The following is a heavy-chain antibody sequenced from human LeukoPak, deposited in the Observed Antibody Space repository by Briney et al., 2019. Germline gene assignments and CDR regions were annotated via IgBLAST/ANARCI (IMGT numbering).Heavy chain of an antibody. CDR1: GYSISSGYY. CDR3: ARERGGGGFGVVIKRSYYYMDV. Sequence: RPSETLSLTCTVSGYSISSGYYWSWIRQPPGKGLEWIGEINHSGSTNYNPSLKSRVTISVDTSKNQFSLKLSSVTAADTAVYYCARERGGGGFGVVIKRSYYYMDVWGKGTMVTVSS. D-gene: IGHD3-3*01. J-gene: IGHJ6*03. CDR2: INHSGST. V-gene: IGHV4-38-2*02.